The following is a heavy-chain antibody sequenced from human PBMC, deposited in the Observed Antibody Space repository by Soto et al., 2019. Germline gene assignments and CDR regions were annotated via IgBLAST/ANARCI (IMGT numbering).Heavy chain of an antibody. Sequence: GGSLRLSCSASGFTFSSYAMHWVRQAPGKGLEFVSTITYNGGSTYYADSVKGRFTISRDNSKNTLYLQMSSLRAEDTAVYYCVKGYSTSWHFYWGEGTLVTGSS. CDR1: GFTFSSYA. V-gene: IGHV3-64D*06. J-gene: IGHJ4*02. CDR3: VKGYSTSWHFY. D-gene: IGHD6-13*01. CDR2: ITYNGGST.